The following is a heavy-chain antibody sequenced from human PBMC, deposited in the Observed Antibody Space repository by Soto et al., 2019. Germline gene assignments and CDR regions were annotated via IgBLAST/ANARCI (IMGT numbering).Heavy chain of an antibody. V-gene: IGHV4-34*01. D-gene: IGHD4-17*01. CDR1: GGSFSGYY. CDR2: INHSGST. CDR3: ARLEGDYLGFDF. J-gene: IGHJ4*02. Sequence: SESLSLTCAVYGGSFSGYYWSWIRQPPGKGLEWIGEINHSGSTNYNPSLKSRVTISVDTSKNQFSLKLSSVTAADTAVYYCARLEGDYLGFDFWGQGALVTVSS.